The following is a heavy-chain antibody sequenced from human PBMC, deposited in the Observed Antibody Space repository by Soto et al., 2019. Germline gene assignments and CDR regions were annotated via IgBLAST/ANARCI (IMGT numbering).Heavy chain of an antibody. D-gene: IGHD5-12*01. CDR1: GGTFSSYA. J-gene: IGHJ5*02. CDR3: AREGDGSTYNWFDP. Sequence: QVQLVQSGAEVKKPGSSVKVSCKASGGTFSSYAISWVRQAPGQGLEGMGGIIPIFGTANYAQKFQGRVTITADDSTSTAYMELSSLRSEDTAVYYCAREGDGSTYNWFDPWGQGTLVTVSS. V-gene: IGHV1-69*12. CDR2: IIPIFGTA.